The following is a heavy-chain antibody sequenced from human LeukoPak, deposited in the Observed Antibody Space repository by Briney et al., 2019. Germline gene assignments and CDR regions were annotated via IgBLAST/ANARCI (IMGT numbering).Heavy chain of an antibody. CDR2: IHPSGSP. CDR3: AREPDDILTGYFDY. CDR1: GGSISSSNW. Sequence: LGTLSLTCAVSGGSISSSNWWSWVRQPPGKGLEWIGRIHPSGSPNYNPSLKSRVTISVDTSENQFSLKLSSVTAADTAVYYCAREPDDILTGYFDYWDQGTLVTVSS. J-gene: IGHJ4*02. V-gene: IGHV4-4*02. D-gene: IGHD3-9*01.